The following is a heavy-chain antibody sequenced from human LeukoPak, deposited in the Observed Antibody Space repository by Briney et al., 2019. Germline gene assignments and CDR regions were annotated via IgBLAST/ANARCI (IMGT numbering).Heavy chain of an antibody. CDR2: IYYSGRT. CDR3: ARHTDDLGYSQH. V-gene: IGHV4-59*08. D-gene: IGHD2-21*01. Sequence: SETLSLTCTVSGGSISSYYWSWIRQPPGKGLEWIGYIYYSGRTKYNPSLKSRVTISVDTSKNQFSLKLSSVTAADTAVYYCARHTDDLGYSQHWGQGTLVTVSS. CDR1: GGSISSYY. J-gene: IGHJ1*01.